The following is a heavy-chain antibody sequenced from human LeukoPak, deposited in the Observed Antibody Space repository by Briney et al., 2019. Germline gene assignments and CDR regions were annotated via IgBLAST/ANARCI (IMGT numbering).Heavy chain of an antibody. D-gene: IGHD4-17*01. Sequence: SETLSLTCTVSGGSISSSSYYWGWIRQPPGKGLEWIGSIYYSGSTYYNPSLKSRVTISVDTSKNQFSLKLSSVTAADTAVYYCARDLGAPDDYGIWGQGTLVTVSS. V-gene: IGHV4-39*07. J-gene: IGHJ4*02. CDR1: GGSISSSSYY. CDR2: IYYSGST. CDR3: ARDLGAPDDYGI.